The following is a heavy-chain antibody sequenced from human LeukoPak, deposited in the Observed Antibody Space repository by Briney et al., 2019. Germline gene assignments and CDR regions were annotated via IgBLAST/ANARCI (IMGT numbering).Heavy chain of an antibody. Sequence: GASVKVSCKASGYTLTSYYMHWVRQAPGQGLEWMGIINPSGGSTSYAQKFQGRVTMTGDTSTSTVYMELSSLRSEDTAVYYRARPHGSGGRGQFDPWGQGTLVTVSS. CDR2: INPSGGST. J-gene: IGHJ5*02. D-gene: IGHD3-10*01. V-gene: IGHV1-46*01. CDR3: ARPHGSGGRGQFDP. CDR1: GYTLTSYY.